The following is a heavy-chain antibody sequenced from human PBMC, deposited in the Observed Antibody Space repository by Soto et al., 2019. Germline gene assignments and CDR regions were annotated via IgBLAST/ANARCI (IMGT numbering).Heavy chain of an antibody. J-gene: IGHJ6*02. D-gene: IGHD6-13*01. V-gene: IGHV3-7*03. CDR1: GFTFSSYW. Sequence: EVQLVESGGGLVQPGGSLRLSCAASGFTFSSYWMSWVRQAPGKGLEWVANIKQDGSEKYYVDSVKGRFTISRDNAKNSLYLQMNSLRAEDTAVYYCARDCRDIQPNWSSWYDSYYGMDVWGQGSTVTVSS. CDR2: IKQDGSEK. CDR3: ARDCRDIQPNWSSWYDSYYGMDV.